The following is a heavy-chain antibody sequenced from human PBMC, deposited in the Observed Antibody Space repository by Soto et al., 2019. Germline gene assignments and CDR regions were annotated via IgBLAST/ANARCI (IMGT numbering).Heavy chain of an antibody. D-gene: IGHD4-4*01. Sequence: GVSLKVPRKGVGYSFTSCWIGWVRKMPGKGLERMGVIYAGDSDTRYSPSFQGQVTLAADKSISTAYLQWGSLKASDTAMYYCARHGGSYSNHSSYYYYGIDVSGQATTVTVPS. V-gene: IGHV5-51*01. CDR1: GYSFTSCW. J-gene: IGHJ6*02. CDR2: IYAGDSDT. CDR3: ARHGGSYSNHSSYYYYGIDV.